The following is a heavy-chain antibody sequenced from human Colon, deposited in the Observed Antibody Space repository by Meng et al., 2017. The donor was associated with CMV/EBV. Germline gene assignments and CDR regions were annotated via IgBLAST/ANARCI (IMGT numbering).Heavy chain of an antibody. CDR1: GYTFTDHY. D-gene: IGHD6-19*01. V-gene: IGHV1-2*02. Sequence: ASAKVSCKASGYTFTDHYIQWVRQAPGQGLEWMGWINPNSGGTTYEPNFHGRVTLTRDTSISTVYMEVTRLTSDDTAMYYCARADSDSSGYYGPDFWGQGTMVTVSS. J-gene: IGHJ3*01. CDR2: INPNSGGT. CDR3: ARADSDSSGYYGPDF.